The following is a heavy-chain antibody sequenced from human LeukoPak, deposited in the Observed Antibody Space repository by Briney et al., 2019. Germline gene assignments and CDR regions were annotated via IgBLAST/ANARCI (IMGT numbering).Heavy chain of an antibody. J-gene: IGHJ4*02. Sequence: GGSLRLSXAASGFTVSSNYMSWVRQPPGKGLEWLSVIYSGGSTYYADSVKGRFTISRDNSKNTLYLQMNSLRAEDTAVYYCARDSPGYSSGWWGQGTLVTVSS. CDR3: ARDSPGYSSGW. CDR2: IYSGGST. V-gene: IGHV3-66*02. CDR1: GFTVSSNY. D-gene: IGHD6-19*01.